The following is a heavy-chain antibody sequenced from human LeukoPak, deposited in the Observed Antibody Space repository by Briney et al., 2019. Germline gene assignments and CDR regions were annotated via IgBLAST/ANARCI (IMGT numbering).Heavy chain of an antibody. D-gene: IGHD6-13*01. CDR1: GGSISGYF. J-gene: IGHJ4*02. CDR3: ARGSIAAAGNKLDFDY. V-gene: IGHV4-4*07. CDR2: IYSSGSN. Sequence: SETLSPTCPVSGGSISGYFWSWIRQPAGKGLEWIGRIYSSGSNNYNPSLKSRVTMSLDTSKNHLSLNLSSVTAADTAVYYCARGSIAAAGNKLDFDYWGQGTLVTVSS.